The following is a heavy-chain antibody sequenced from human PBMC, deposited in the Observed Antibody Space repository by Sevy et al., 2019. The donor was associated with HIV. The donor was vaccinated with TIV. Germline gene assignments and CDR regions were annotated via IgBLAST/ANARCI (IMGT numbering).Heavy chain of an antibody. CDR2: FHEDGES. CDR1: GYTLSKLS. V-gene: IGHV1-24*01. J-gene: IGHJ4*02. Sequence: ASVKVSCKVSGYTLSKLSMHWVRQAPGKGLEWMGGFHEDGESMYAQKFQGRVTMTEDTSTDTAYMELSSLRSEDTAVYYCATDIVVGRHYWGQGTLVTVSS. CDR3: ATDIVVGRHY. D-gene: IGHD2-2*01.